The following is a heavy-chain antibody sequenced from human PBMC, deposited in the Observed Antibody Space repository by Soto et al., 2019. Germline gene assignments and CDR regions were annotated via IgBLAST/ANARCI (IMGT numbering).Heavy chain of an antibody. V-gene: IGHV1-69*12. Sequence: QVQLVQSGAEVRKPGSSVKVSCKPSGGTFSSYAISWVRQAPGQGHECMGGIIPIFGTANYAQKCQGRVTITADESTSKAYMEQSSLRSEDTAVYYCAREGGLSTGPIDYWCQGPLVTASS. CDR1: GGTFSSYA. D-gene: IGHD1-1*01. J-gene: IGHJ4*02. CDR3: AREGGLSTGPIDY. CDR2: IIPIFGTA.